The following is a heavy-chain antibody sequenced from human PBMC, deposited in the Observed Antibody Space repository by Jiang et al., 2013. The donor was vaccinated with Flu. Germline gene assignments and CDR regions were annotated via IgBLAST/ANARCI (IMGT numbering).Heavy chain of an antibody. Sequence: PGLVKPSETLSLTCTVSGGSISSYYWSWIRQPPGKGLEWIGYIYYSGSTNYNPSLKSRVTISVDTSKNQFSLKLSSVTAADTAVYYCARDNTYYDILTGYYNYYFDYWGQGTLVTVS. V-gene: IGHV4-59*13. CDR3: ARDNTYYDILTGYYNYYFDY. D-gene: IGHD3-9*01. CDR1: GGSISSYY. CDR2: IYYSGST. J-gene: IGHJ4*02.